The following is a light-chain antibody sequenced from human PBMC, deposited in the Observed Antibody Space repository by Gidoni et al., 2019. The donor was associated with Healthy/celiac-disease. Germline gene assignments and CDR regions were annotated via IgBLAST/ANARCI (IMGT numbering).Light chain of an antibody. CDR3: QSYDSSLSGYV. Sequence: SVLTQPPSASAAPGQRVTISSTGSSSNIGAGYDVHWYQQLPATAPKLLIYGNSHRPSGVPDRFSGSKSGTSASLAITGLQAEDEADYCCQSYDSSLSGYVFGTGTKVTVL. J-gene: IGLJ1*01. CDR1: SSNIGAGYD. V-gene: IGLV1-40*01. CDR2: GNS.